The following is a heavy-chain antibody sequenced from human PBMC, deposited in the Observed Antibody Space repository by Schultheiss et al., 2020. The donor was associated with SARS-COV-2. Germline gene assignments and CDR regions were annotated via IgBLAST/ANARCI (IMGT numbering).Heavy chain of an antibody. J-gene: IGHJ6*02. CDR3: ARTKQPRPYYGMDV. CDR1: GGSISSYY. D-gene: IGHD6-13*01. Sequence: SETLSLTCTVSGGSISSYYWSWIRQPPGKGLEWIGYIYHSGSTYYNPSLKSRVTISVDRSKNQFSLKLSSVTAADTAVYYCARTKQPRPYYGMDVWGQGTTVTVSS. V-gene: IGHV4-59*04. CDR2: IYHSGST.